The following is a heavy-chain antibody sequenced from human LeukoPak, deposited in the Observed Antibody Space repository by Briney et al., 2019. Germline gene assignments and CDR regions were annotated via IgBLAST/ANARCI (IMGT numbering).Heavy chain of an antibody. Sequence: GESLRLSCAASGFTCSSYAMSWVRQAPGKGLEWVSAISGSGGSTYFADSVKGRFTISRDNSKNTLYMQMNSLRAEDTAVYYCAVYYYDSSGLGWDYWGQGTLVTVSS. CDR1: GFTCSSYA. CDR2: ISGSGGST. J-gene: IGHJ4*02. D-gene: IGHD3-22*01. CDR3: AVYYYDSSGLGWDY. V-gene: IGHV3-23*01.